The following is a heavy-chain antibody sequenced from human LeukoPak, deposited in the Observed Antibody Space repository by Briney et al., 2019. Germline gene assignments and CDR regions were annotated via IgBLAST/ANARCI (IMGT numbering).Heavy chain of an antibody. J-gene: IGHJ4*02. Sequence: ASVKVSCKASGYTFTGYYMHWVRQAPGQGLEWMGWINPNSGGTNYAQKFQGRVTMTRDTSISTAYMELSRLRSDDTAVYYCARPPPQTDYDFWSGYYTYYYWGQGTLVTVSS. CDR2: INPNSGGT. V-gene: IGHV1-2*02. D-gene: IGHD3-3*01. CDR1: GYTFTGYY. CDR3: ARPPPQTDYDFWSGYYTYYY.